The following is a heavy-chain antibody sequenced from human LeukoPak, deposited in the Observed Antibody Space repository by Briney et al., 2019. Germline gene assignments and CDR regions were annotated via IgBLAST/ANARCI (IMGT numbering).Heavy chain of an antibody. CDR3: ARAEKALTGTLDY. D-gene: IGHD3-9*01. CDR2: MYNRGST. V-gene: IGHV4-59*01. J-gene: IGHJ4*02. CDR1: GDSISSYY. Sequence: SETLSLTCTVSGDSISSYYWSWIRQSPGKRLEWIGYMYNRGSTIYNPSLKSRVTISTDTSKNQFSLRLTSVTAADTAGYYCARAEKALTGTLDYWGQGTLITVSS.